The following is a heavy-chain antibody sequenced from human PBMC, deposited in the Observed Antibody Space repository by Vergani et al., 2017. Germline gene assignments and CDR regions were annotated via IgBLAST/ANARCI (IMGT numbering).Heavy chain of an antibody. CDR3: ARGDYGILTGYRY. CDR2: INPSGGHT. J-gene: IGHJ4*02. CDR1: GYTFSNYY. D-gene: IGHD3-9*01. V-gene: IGHV1-46*03. Sequence: QVQVVQSGTEVKKSAASVKVSCKTSGYTFSNYYMHWVRQAAGQGLEWMGIINPSGGHTNYAQKFQGRVTITRDTSTSTVYMELSSLRSDETAIYYFARGDYGILTGYRYWGQGTLVTVSA.